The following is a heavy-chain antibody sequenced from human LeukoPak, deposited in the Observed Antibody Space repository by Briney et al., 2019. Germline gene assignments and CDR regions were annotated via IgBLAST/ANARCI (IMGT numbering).Heavy chain of an antibody. CDR2: IHYSGST. Sequence: ETLSLTCSVSGGSVSGYYWSWIRQPPGKGLEWIGYIHYSGSTNYNPSLKSRVTISVDTSKNQFSLKLSSVTAADTAIYYCARGGSKQWLVDDSWGQGTLVTVSS. J-gene: IGHJ4*02. CDR1: GGSVSGYY. D-gene: IGHD6-19*01. CDR3: ARGGSKQWLVDDS. V-gene: IGHV4-59*02.